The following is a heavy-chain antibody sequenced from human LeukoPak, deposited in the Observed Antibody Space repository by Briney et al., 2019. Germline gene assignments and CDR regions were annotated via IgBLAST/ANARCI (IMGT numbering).Heavy chain of an antibody. J-gene: IGHJ4*02. CDR2: INPNSGGT. Sequence: ASVKVSCKASGYTFTSYAMNWVRQAPGQGLEWMGWINPNSGGTNYAQKFQGRVTMTRDTSISTAYMELSRLRSDDTAVYYCATDGYTSHRKDDYRGQGTLVTVSS. CDR1: GYTFTSYA. V-gene: IGHV1-2*02. D-gene: IGHD2-2*02. CDR3: ATDGYTSHRKDDY.